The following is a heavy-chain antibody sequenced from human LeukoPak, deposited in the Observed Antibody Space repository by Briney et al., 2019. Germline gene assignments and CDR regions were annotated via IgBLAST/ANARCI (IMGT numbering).Heavy chain of an antibody. CDR2: IYNSGSS. J-gene: IGHJ4*02. CDR3: ARGWDGDYHYS. CDR1: GFSIRSSSYH. Sequence: PSETLSLTCTVSGFSIRSSSYHWGWNRQPPGKGLEWIGSIYNSGSSYYNPSLKSRTTISVDTSKNQFSLKLNSVTATDTAVYYCARGWDGDYHYSWGQGTLVTVSS. V-gene: IGHV4-39*07. D-gene: IGHD4-17*01.